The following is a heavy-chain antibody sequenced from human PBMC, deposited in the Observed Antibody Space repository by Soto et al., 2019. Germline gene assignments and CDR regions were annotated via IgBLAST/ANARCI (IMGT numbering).Heavy chain of an antibody. V-gene: IGHV1-69*12. Sequence: QVQLVQSGAEVKKPGSSVKVSCKASGGTFSDYAISWVRQAPGQGLEWMGGITPAFGAADYAQKFQGRVTITADDATRTAYMELSSLRSEDTALYYCARSAEAHYFDYWGQGTLVTVSS. J-gene: IGHJ4*02. CDR2: ITPAFGAA. CDR1: GGTFSDYA. CDR3: ARSAEAHYFDY.